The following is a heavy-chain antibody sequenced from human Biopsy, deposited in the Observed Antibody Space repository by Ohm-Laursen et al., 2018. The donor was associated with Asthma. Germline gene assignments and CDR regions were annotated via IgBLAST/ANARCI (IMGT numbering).Heavy chain of an antibody. CDR1: GFTFGNFW. D-gene: IGHD3-10*01. CDR3: AKDERLYYGSDSKYMQPVPLGD. J-gene: IGHJ4*02. CDR2: ITGDGSQK. V-gene: IGHV3-7*03. Sequence: SLRLSCAAPGFTFGNFWMGWGRQTPGKGLEWVATITGDGSQKFYVDSVTGRFTISRDNSKNSLYLQMHSLRAEDTAVYYCAKDERLYYGSDSKYMQPVPLGDWGQGTLVIVSA.